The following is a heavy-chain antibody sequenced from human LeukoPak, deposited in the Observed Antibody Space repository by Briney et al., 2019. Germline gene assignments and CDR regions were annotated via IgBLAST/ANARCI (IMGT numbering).Heavy chain of an antibody. Sequence: GGSLRLSCAASGFTVSSNYMSWVRQAPGKGLEWVSVIYSGGSTYYADSVKGRFTISRDNSKNTLYLQMNSLRPEDTAVYFCAKRDGTRQYYFDYWGQGTLVTVSS. CDR2: IYSGGST. J-gene: IGHJ4*02. V-gene: IGHV3-66*01. CDR3: AKRDGTRQYYFDY. CDR1: GFTVSSNY.